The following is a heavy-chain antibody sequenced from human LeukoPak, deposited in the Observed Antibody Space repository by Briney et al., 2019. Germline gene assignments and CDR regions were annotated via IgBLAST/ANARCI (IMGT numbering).Heavy chain of an antibody. CDR1: GFTFSSYA. J-gene: IGHJ3*02. V-gene: IGHV3-30-3*01. CDR3: AGSPGITMIVVVIGAFDI. CDR2: ISYDGSNK. D-gene: IGHD3-22*01. Sequence: GGSLRLSCAASGFTFSSYAMHWVRQAPGKGLEWVAVISYDGSNKYYADSVKGRFTISRDNSENTLYLQMSSLRAEDTAVYYCAGSPGITMIVVVIGAFDIWGQGTMVTVSS.